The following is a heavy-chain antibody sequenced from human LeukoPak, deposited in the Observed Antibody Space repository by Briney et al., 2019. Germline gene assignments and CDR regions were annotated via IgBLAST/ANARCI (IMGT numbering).Heavy chain of an antibody. CDR3: ARDRREYSSSSGAAFDY. J-gene: IGHJ4*02. Sequence: PSQTLSLTCTVSGGSISSGDYYWNWIRQPPGKGLEWIGHIYYSGSTNYNPSLKSRVTISVDTSKNQFSLKLSSVTAADTAVYYCARDRREYSSSSGAAFDYWGQGTLVTVSS. V-gene: IGHV4-30-4*01. CDR1: GGSISSGDYY. CDR2: IYYSGST. D-gene: IGHD6-6*01.